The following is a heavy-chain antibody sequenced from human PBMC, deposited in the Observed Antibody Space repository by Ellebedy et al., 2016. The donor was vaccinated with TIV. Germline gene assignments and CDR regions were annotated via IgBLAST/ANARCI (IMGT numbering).Heavy chain of an antibody. J-gene: IGHJ4*02. D-gene: IGHD3-16*02. Sequence: GESLKISCVAHGFSFRDYSMNWVRQAPGRGLEWLSYISTSSGTIYYADSVKGRFTVSRDNAENSLYLQMRSLRGDDTAIYYCARSQRLREKHVIDWGQGVPVTVSS. CDR1: GFSFRDYS. V-gene: IGHV3-48*01. CDR2: ISTSSGTI. CDR3: ARSQRLREKHVID.